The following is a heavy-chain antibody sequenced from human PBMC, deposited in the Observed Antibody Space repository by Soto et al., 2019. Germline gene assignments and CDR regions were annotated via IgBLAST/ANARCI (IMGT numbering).Heavy chain of an antibody. Sequence: PSETLSLAWAVSVYSISSGYYWGWLRQPPGKGLEWIGSIYRGGSTYYNPSLNSRVTLSIDMTNNHVSLILNSVTAADTAVYYCARVGPWVPYYYDSSPYTFENWFDPWGQGTLVTVS. D-gene: IGHD3-22*01. V-gene: IGHV4-38-2*01. CDR2: IYRGGST. J-gene: IGHJ5*02. CDR1: VYSISSGYY. CDR3: ARVGPWVPYYYDSSPYTFENWFDP.